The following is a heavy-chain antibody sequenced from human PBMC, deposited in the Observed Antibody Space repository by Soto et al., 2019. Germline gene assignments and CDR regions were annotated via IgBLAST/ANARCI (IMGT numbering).Heavy chain of an antibody. D-gene: IGHD3-16*01. CDR2: ITVGSSHI. Sequence: EVQLVESGGGLVKPGGSLRLSCTGSGFPFSAYNINWVRQAPGKGLEGVSSITVGSSHIYQPNSMKGRFTISRDDAKNSVYLQIDSLRDEDTALYYCSRSPEVGVRGAYWGQGTLVTVSS. V-gene: IGHV3-21*01. CDR3: SRSPEVGVRGAY. J-gene: IGHJ4*02. CDR1: GFPFSAYN.